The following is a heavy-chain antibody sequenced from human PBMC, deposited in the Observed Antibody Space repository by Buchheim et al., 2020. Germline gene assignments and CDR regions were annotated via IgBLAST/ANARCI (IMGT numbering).Heavy chain of an antibody. J-gene: IGHJ4*02. CDR2: IWYDGSNK. CDR1: GFTFSSYG. Sequence: QVQLVESGGGVVQPGRSLRLSCAASGFTFSSYGMHWVRQAPGKGLEWVAVIWYDGSNKYYADSVKGRFTISRDNSKKPLVLQMNSLRAEDTAVYYCARDLYGDYAFDYWGQGTL. CDR3: ARDLYGDYAFDY. V-gene: IGHV3-33*01. D-gene: IGHD4-17*01.